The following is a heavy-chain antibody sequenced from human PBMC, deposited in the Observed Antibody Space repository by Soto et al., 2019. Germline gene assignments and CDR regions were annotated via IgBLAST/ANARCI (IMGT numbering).Heavy chain of an antibody. D-gene: IGHD5-12*01. V-gene: IGHV1-69*13. Sequence: ASVKVSCKSSGGTFSSYAISWVRQAPGQGLEWMGGIIPIFGTANYAQKFQGRVTITADESTSTAYMELSSLRSEDTAVYYCARSRDGYTVDYWGQGPLVTVSS. J-gene: IGHJ4*02. CDR1: GGTFSSYA. CDR2: IIPIFGTA. CDR3: ARSRDGYTVDY.